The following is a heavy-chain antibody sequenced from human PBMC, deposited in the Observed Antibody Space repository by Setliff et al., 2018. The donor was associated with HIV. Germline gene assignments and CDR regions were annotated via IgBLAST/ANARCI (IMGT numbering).Heavy chain of an antibody. J-gene: IGHJ3*02. D-gene: IGHD6-13*01. CDR2: ISAYNGNT. Sequence: ASVTVSCKASGYRFSSYGISWVRQAPGQGLEWMGWISAYNGNTKYTQKFQGRVTMTTDTSTSTAYMELRSLRSDDTAVYYCARGAYSSTWFSQGLNAFDIWGQGTMVTVSS. V-gene: IGHV1-18*01. CDR3: ARGAYSSTWFSQGLNAFDI. CDR1: GYRFSSYG.